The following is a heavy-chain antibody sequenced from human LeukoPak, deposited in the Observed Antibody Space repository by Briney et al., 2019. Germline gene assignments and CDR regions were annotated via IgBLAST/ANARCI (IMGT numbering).Heavy chain of an antibody. V-gene: IGHV3-53*01. J-gene: IGHJ5*02. CDR1: GITFSSNY. CDR2: VYSGDIA. D-gene: IGHD1-7*01. CDR3: ARGVHTEMGTSP. Sequence: GGSLRLSCVVSGITFSSNYMSWVRQAPGKGLEWVSIVYSGDIAYYADSVEGRFTISRDNSKNTLYLQMNSLREEDTGIYYCARGVHTEMGTSPWGQGTLVTVSS.